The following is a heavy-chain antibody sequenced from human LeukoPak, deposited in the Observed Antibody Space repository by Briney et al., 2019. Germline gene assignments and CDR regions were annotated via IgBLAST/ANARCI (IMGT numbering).Heavy chain of an antibody. J-gene: IGHJ4*02. Sequence: GPSLRLSFAASGFTLGYYVLHWGRETPREGPGWGSGISWNSGSIGYADSVKGRFTISRDNAKNSLYLQMNTLRAEDMALYYCAKGRSGSYNNPFDYWGQGTLVTVSS. CDR3: AKGRSGSYNNPFDY. D-gene: IGHD1-26*01. V-gene: IGHV3-9*03. CDR2: ISWNSGSI. CDR1: GFTLGYYV.